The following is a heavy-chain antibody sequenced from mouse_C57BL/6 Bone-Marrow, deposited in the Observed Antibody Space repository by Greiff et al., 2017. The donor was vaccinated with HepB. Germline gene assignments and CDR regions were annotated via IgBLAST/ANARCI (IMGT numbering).Heavy chain of an antibody. Sequence: EVKLQESGGDLVKPGGSLKLSCAASGFTFSSYGMSWVRQTPDKRLEWVATISSGGSYTYYPDSVKGRFTISRDNAKNTLYLQMSSLKSEDTAMYSSARRGNYGSRPWFAYWGEGTLVTVSA. D-gene: IGHD1-1*01. V-gene: IGHV5-6*02. CDR3: ARRGNYGSRPWFAY. J-gene: IGHJ3*01. CDR1: GFTFSSYG. CDR2: ISSGGSYT.